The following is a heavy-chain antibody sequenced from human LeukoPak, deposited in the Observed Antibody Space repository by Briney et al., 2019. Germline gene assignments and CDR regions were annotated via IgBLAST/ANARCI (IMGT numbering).Heavy chain of an antibody. CDR1: GGSFSGYY. Sequence: PSETLSLTCAVYGGSFSGYYWSWIRQPPGKGLEWIGEINHSGSTNYNPSLKSRVTISVDTSKNQFSLKLGSVTAADTAVYYCARGYYYGSGSYHPYWGQGTLVTVSS. CDR2: INHSGST. D-gene: IGHD3-10*01. V-gene: IGHV4-34*01. CDR3: ARGYYYGSGSYHPY. J-gene: IGHJ4*02.